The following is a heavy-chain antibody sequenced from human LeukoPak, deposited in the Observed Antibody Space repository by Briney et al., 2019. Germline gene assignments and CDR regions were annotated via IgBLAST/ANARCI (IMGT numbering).Heavy chain of an antibody. Sequence: GGSLRLSCAASGFTFSSYGMSWVRQAPGKGLEWVSAISGSGGSTYYADSVKGRFTISRDNSKNTLYLQMNSLRAEDTAVYYCARVREWLRFYYYYMDVWGKGTTVTVSS. V-gene: IGHV3-23*01. CDR3: ARVREWLRFYYYYMDV. CDR2: ISGSGGST. CDR1: GFTFSSYG. D-gene: IGHD5-12*01. J-gene: IGHJ6*03.